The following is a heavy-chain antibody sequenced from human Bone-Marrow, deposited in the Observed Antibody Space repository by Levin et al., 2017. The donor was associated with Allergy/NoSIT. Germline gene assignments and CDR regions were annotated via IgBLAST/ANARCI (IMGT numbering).Heavy chain of an antibody. V-gene: IGHV3-21*01. D-gene: IGHD2-2*01. CDR3: ASVEPFYCSSTSCSFDY. CDR1: GFTFSSYS. CDR2: ISSSSSYI. Sequence: PGESLKISCAASGFTFSSYSMNWVRQAPGKGLEWVSSISSSSSYIYYADSVKGRFTISRDNAKNSLYLQMNSLRAEDTAVYYCASVEPFYCSSTSCSFDYWGQGTLVTVSS. J-gene: IGHJ4*02.